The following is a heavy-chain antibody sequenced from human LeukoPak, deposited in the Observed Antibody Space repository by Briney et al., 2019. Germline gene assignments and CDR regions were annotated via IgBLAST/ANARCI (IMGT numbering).Heavy chain of an antibody. CDR1: GFTFSDYY. V-gene: IGHV3-23*01. Sequence: PGGSLRLSCAASGFTFSDYYMSWIRQAPGKGLEWVSAISGSGGSTYYADSVKGRFTISRDNSKNTLYLQMNSLRAEDTAVYYCAKASTPYSSSWFDYWGQGTLVTVSS. CDR2: ISGSGGST. D-gene: IGHD6-13*01. CDR3: AKASTPYSSSWFDY. J-gene: IGHJ4*02.